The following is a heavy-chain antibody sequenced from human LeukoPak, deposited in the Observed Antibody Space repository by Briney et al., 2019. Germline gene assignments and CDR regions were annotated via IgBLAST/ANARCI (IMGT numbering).Heavy chain of an antibody. CDR1: GGSISSYY. CDR2: ISYSGST. J-gene: IGHJ4*02. CDR3: ARQNSGYDLRPFAY. Sequence: SSETLSLTCTVSGGSISSYYWSWIRQPPGKGLEWIAYISYSGSTNYNPSLRSRVTISLDTSKNHFSLKLSSVTAADTAVYYCARQNSGYDLRPFAYWGQGILVTVSS. D-gene: IGHD5-12*01. V-gene: IGHV4-59*08.